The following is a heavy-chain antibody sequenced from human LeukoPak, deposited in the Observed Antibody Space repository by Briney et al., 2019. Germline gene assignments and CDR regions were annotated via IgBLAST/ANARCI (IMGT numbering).Heavy chain of an antibody. V-gene: IGHV1-69*02. CDR1: GGTFSSYT. D-gene: IGHD2-2*02. J-gene: IGHJ5*02. CDR3: ARVHQRSVVPAAIPEHRFGP. CDR2: IIPILGIA. Sequence: SVKVSCKASGGTFSSYTISWVRQAPGQGLEWMGRIIPILGIANYAQKFQGRVTITADKSTSTAYMELSSLRSEDTAVYYCARVHQRSVVPAAIPEHRFGPWGQGTLVTVSS.